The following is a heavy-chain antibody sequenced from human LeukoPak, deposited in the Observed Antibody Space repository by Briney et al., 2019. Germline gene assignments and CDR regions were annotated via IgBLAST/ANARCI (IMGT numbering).Heavy chain of an antibody. J-gene: IGHJ4*02. D-gene: IGHD2-15*01. V-gene: IGHV3-48*01. CDR2: ISTSSGII. CDR1: GFTFSSYP. CDR3: ARSLGYCSGGSCYSLDYFDY. Sequence: PGGSLRLSCAPSGFTFSSYPMNWVRQAPGMRLEWVSYISTSSGIIYYADSVKGRFTISRDNAKNSLYLQMNNLRAEGTAVYYCARSLGYCSGGSCYSLDYFDYWGQGTVVSVSS.